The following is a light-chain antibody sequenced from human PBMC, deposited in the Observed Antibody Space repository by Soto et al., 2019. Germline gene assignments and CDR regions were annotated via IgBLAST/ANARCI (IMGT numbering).Light chain of an antibody. V-gene: IGKV3-11*01. Sequence: EIGLTQSPATLSLSPGERATLSCRASQSVSSYLAWYQQKPGQAPRLLVYDASNRATGIPTRFSGSGSGTDFTLTISNLEPEDFAVYYCQQHISWPLTFGGGTKVDIK. J-gene: IGKJ4*01. CDR3: QQHISWPLT. CDR1: QSVSSY. CDR2: DAS.